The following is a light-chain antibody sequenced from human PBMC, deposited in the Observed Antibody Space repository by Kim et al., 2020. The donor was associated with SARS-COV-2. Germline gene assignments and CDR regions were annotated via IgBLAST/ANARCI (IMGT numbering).Light chain of an antibody. J-gene: IGLJ2*01. CDR3: SSYTSSNSQV. Sequence: QSALTQPASVSESPGQSITISCTGTSSDVGAYKCVSWYQQHTDKAPKLMIYDVSTRPSGVSNRFSASKSGNTASLTISGLQAEDDADYYCSSYTSSNSQVFGGGTQLTVL. CDR1: SSDVGAYKC. CDR2: DVS. V-gene: IGLV2-14*03.